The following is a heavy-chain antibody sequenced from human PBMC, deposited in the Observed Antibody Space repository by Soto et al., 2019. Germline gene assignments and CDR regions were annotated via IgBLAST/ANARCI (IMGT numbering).Heavy chain of an antibody. V-gene: IGHV4-34*01. D-gene: IGHD3-10*01. CDR1: GGSFSGYY. Sequence: PSETLSLTCAVYGGSFSGYYWSWIRQPPGKGLEWIGEINHSGSTNYNPSLKSRVTISVDTSKNQFSLKLSSVTAADTAVYYCATTYMARGPFDYWGQGTLVT. CDR2: INHSGST. J-gene: IGHJ4*02. CDR3: ATTYMARGPFDY.